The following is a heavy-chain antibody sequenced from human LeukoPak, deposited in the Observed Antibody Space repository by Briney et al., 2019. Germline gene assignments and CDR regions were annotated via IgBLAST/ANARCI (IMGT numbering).Heavy chain of an antibody. CDR1: GFTFSSYA. J-gene: IGHJ4*02. CDR2: INEDGSYK. CDR3: ARDATRGGDNDY. Sequence: GGSLRLSCAASGFTFSSYAMSWVRQAPGKGLEWVANINEDGSYKYHADSVKGRLTISRDNAKNSLYLQMDSLRAEDTAVYYCARDATRGGDNDYWGQGTRVIVSS. V-gene: IGHV3-7*01. D-gene: IGHD2-21*02.